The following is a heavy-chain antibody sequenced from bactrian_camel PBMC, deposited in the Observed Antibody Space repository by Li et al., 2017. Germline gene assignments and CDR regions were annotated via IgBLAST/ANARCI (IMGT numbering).Heavy chain of an antibody. CDR3: GADPVAGANCDTNLDFRY. D-gene: IGHD7*01. V-gene: IGHV3S53*01. CDR2: MSASSV. Sequence: QVQLVESGGGSVRAGGSLTLYCAASRFFPCMGGFRQAPGNRREGLASMSASSVKYADSLAGRLYIYKHLGNRTLNLQIDSLQPEDTAMYYCGADPVAGANCDTNLDFRYQGQGTQVTVS. J-gene: IGHJ6*01. CDR1: RFFPC.